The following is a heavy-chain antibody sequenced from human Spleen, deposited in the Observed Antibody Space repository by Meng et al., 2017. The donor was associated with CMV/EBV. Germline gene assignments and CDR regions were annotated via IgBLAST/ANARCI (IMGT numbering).Heavy chain of an antibody. V-gene: IGHV4-34*01. CDR3: ARAWDDIVVVPAAIPGYWYFDL. Sequence: GSLRLSCAVYGGSFSGYYWSWIRQPPGKGLEWIGEINHSGSTNYNPSLKSRVTISVDTSKNQFSLKLSSVTAADTAVYYCARAWDDIVVVPAAIPGYWYFDLWGRGTLVTVSS. J-gene: IGHJ2*01. CDR2: INHSGST. CDR1: GGSFSGYY. D-gene: IGHD2-2*01.